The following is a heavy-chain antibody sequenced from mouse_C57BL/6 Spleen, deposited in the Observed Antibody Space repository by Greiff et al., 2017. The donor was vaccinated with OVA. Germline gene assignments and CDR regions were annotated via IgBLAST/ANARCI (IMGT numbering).Heavy chain of an antibody. D-gene: IGHD2-3*01. CDR3: ARGDGYGYYAMDY. V-gene: IGHV1-61*01. Sequence: VQLQQPGAELVRPGSSVKLSCKASGYTFTSYWMDWVKQRPGQGLEWIGNIYPSDSETHYNQKFKDKATLTVDKSSSTAYMQLSSLTSEDSAVYYCARGDGYGYYAMDYWGQGTSVTVSS. CDR1: GYTFTSYW. CDR2: IYPSDSET. J-gene: IGHJ4*01.